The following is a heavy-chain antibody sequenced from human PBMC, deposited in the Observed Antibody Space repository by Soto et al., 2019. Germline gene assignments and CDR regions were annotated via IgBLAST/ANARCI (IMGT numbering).Heavy chain of an antibody. CDR1: GGSFSGYY. D-gene: IGHD2-8*02. J-gene: IGHJ4*02. V-gene: IGHV4-34*01. CDR3: ARDKITGLFDY. Sequence: QVQLQQWGAGLLKPSETLSLTCAVYGGSFSGYYWTWIRQPPGTGLEWIGEINHSGSTNYNPSLKSLVTISVDTSKHQFSRKLTSVTAADTAVYYCARDKITGLFDYWGQGTLVTVSS. CDR2: INHSGST.